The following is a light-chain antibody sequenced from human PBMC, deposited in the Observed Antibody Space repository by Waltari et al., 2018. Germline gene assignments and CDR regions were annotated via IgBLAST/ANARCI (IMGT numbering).Light chain of an antibody. Sequence: QSVLTQPLPVSAAPGQKLTISSSGSSPNIGSYSVSWYQQRPGTAPKLLIYDDYKRPSGIPDRFSGSKSGTSATLGITGLQTGDEAEYYCGTWDNNLSPGGVFGGGTKLTVL. CDR3: GTWDNNLSPGGV. CDR2: DDY. J-gene: IGLJ3*02. CDR1: SPNIGSYS. V-gene: IGLV1-51*01.